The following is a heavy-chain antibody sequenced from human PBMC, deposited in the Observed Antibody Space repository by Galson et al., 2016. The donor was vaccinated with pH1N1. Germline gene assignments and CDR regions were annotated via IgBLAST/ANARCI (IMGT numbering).Heavy chain of an antibody. CDR3: ARYAVTYYYDSSGYPDWYFDL. Sequence: QSGAEVKKPGESLKISCKGSGYSFTSYWIGWVRQMPGKGLEWMGIICPGDSDTRYSPSFPGQLTISADKSTSTAYLQWSSLKASDTAIYYCARYAVTYYYDSSGYPDWYFDLWGRGTLVTVSS. D-gene: IGHD3-22*01. CDR2: ICPGDSDT. V-gene: IGHV5-51*03. J-gene: IGHJ2*01. CDR1: GYSFTSYW.